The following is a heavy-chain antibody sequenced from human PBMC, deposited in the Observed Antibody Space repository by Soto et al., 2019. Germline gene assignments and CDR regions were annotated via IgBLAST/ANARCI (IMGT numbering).Heavy chain of an antibody. CDR1: GYTSTSYA. Sequence: ASVKVSCKASGYTSTSYAMHWVRQAPGQRLEWMGWINAGNGNTKYSQKFQGRVTITRDTSASTAYMELSSLRSEDTAVYYCARDIVIAVAGQYYYYGMDVWGQGTTVTVSS. V-gene: IGHV1-3*01. J-gene: IGHJ6*02. CDR2: INAGNGNT. CDR3: ARDIVIAVAGQYYYYGMDV. D-gene: IGHD6-19*01.